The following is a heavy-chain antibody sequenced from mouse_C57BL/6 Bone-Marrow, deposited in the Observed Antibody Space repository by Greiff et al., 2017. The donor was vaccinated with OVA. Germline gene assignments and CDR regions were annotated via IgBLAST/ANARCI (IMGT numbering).Heavy chain of an antibody. CDR2: ISNGGGST. CDR1: GFTFSDYY. CDR3: ARGYGSSHWYFDV. Sequence: EVKLMESGGGLVQPGGSLKLSCAASGFTFSDYYMYWVRQTPEKRLEWVAYISNGGGSTYYPDTVKGRFTISRDNAKNTLYLQMSRLKSEDTAMYYCARGYGSSHWYFDVWGTGTTVTVSS. D-gene: IGHD1-1*01. V-gene: IGHV5-12*01. J-gene: IGHJ1*03.